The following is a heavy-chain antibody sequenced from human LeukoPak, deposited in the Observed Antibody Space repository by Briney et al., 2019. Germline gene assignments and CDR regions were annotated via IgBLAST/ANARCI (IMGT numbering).Heavy chain of an antibody. CDR1: GFTFGDYA. CDR3: TTYYYDTDGYYYLHY. CDR2: IRSKAYGGTS. V-gene: IGHV3-49*04. J-gene: IGHJ4*02. Sequence: GGPLRLSCTTSGFTFGDYAMSWVRQAPGKGLEWVGFIRSKAYGGTSEYAASVKGRFTISRDDSKTIAYLQMSSLKTEDTAVYYCTTYYYDTDGYYYLHYWGQGTLVTVSS. D-gene: IGHD3-22*01.